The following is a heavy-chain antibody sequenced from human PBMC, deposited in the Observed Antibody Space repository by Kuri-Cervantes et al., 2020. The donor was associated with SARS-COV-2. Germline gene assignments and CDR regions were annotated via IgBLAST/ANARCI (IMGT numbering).Heavy chain of an antibody. CDR1: GFTFSNAW. Sequence: GGSLRLSCAASGFTFSNAWMSWVRQAPGKGLEWVGRIKSKTDGGTTDYAAPVKGRFTISRDDSKNTLYLQMNSLKTEDTAVYYCTRDWSPKGGLYYYYGMDVWGQGTTVTVSS. CDR3: TRDWSPKGGLYYYYGMDV. D-gene: IGHD3-3*01. CDR2: IKSKTDGGTT. V-gene: IGHV3-15*01. J-gene: IGHJ6*02.